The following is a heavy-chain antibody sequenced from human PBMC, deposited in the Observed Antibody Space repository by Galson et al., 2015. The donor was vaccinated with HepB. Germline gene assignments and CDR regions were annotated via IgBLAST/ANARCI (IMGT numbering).Heavy chain of an antibody. J-gene: IGHJ6*03. V-gene: IGHV3-53*01. CDR3: AREGGYYYDSSGYWGYYYYMDV. CDR2: IYSGGST. Sequence: SLRLSCAASGFTVSSNYMSWVRQAPGKGLEWVSVIYSGGSTYYADSVKGRFTISRDNSKNTLYLQMNSLRAEDTAVYYCAREGGYYYDSSGYWGYYYYMDVWGKATTVTVSS. D-gene: IGHD3-22*01. CDR1: GFTVSSNY.